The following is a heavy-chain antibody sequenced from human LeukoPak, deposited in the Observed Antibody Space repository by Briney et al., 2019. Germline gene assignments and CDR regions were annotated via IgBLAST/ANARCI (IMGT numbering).Heavy chain of an antibody. V-gene: IGHV3-21*06. CDR1: GFTFSLYT. CDR3: ARAPGGPRPGNWFDP. CDR2: ISSGGDYI. Sequence: SGGSLRLSCAASGFTFSLYTINWARQSPGKGLEWVSSISSGGDYIYYAESVRGRFTVSRDNAKNFLYLQMNSLRAEDTAIYYCARAPGGPRPGNWFDPWGQGSLVTVSS. J-gene: IGHJ5*02. D-gene: IGHD1-1*01.